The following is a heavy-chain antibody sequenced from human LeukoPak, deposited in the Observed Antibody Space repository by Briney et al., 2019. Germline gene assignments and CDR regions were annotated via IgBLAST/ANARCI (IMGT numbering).Heavy chain of an antibody. CDR2: MKQDGSEK. D-gene: IGHD3-22*01. CDR1: GFTFSSYW. Sequence: GGSLRLSCVVSGFTFSSYWMSWVRQAPGQGLEWVANMKQDGSEKYYVDSVKGRFTISRDNAKNSLYLQMNSLRAEDTAVYYCARAPYYSHVEFYFDYWGQGALVTVSS. J-gene: IGHJ4*02. CDR3: ARAPYYSHVEFYFDY. V-gene: IGHV3-7*03.